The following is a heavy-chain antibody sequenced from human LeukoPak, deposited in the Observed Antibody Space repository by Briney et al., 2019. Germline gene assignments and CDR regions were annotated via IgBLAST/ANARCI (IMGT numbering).Heavy chain of an antibody. Sequence: GGSLRLSCAASGFTFSSYWMSWVRQAPGKGLEWVANIKQDGSGEYYVDSVKGRFTISRDKAKNSMYLQMNSLRAEDTAVYYCARVSRDGYFFDYWGQGTLVTVSS. J-gene: IGHJ4*02. CDR3: ARVSRDGYFFDY. V-gene: IGHV3-7*01. CDR1: GFTFSSYW. D-gene: IGHD5-24*01. CDR2: IKQDGSGE.